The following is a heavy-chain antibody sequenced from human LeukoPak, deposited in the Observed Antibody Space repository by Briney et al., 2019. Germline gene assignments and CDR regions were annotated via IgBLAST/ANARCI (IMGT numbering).Heavy chain of an antibody. Sequence: GSLRLSCAASGFTFSSYSMNWVRQAPGKGLEWVSSISSSSSYIYYADSVKGRFTISRDNAKNSLYLQMNSLRAEDTAVYYCARSPRSVVGALYWGQGTLVTVSS. D-gene: IGHD1-26*01. CDR2: ISSSSSYI. CDR3: ARSPRSVVGALY. J-gene: IGHJ4*02. CDR1: GFTFSSYS. V-gene: IGHV3-21*01.